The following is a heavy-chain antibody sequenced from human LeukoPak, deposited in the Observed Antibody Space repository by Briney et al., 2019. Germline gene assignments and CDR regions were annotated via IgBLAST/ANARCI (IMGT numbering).Heavy chain of an antibody. V-gene: IGHV3-66*04. CDR2: IYSGGST. Sequence: PGGSLRLSCAASGFTVSSNYMSWVRQAPGKGLEWVSVIYSGGSTYYADSVKGRFTISRDNSKNTLYLQMNSLRAEDTAVYYCARRYDFWSGYYPLYYFDYWGQGTLVTVSS. CDR1: GFTVSSNY. CDR3: ARRYDFWSGYYPLYYFDY. J-gene: IGHJ4*02. D-gene: IGHD3-3*01.